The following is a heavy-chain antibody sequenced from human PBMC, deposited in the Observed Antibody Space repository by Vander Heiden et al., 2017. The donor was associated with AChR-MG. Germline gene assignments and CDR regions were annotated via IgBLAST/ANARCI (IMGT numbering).Heavy chain of an antibody. Sequence: EVQLLESGGGLVQPGGSLRLSCSASGFPFSRYAMGWVRQAPGKGLEWVSAISGSGGSTYYADSVKGRFTISRDNSKNTLYLQMNSLRAEDTAVYYCAKLIVVVTAIRLGDDAFDIWGQGTMVTVSS. V-gene: IGHV3-23*01. CDR1: GFPFSRYA. J-gene: IGHJ3*02. CDR2: ISGSGGST. D-gene: IGHD2-21*02. CDR3: AKLIVVVTAIRLGDDAFDI.